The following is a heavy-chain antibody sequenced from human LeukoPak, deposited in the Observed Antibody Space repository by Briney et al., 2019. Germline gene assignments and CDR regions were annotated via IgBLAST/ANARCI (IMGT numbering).Heavy chain of an antibody. V-gene: IGHV3-23*01. J-gene: IGHJ4*02. CDR1: GFTFSSYA. CDR2: ISGSGGST. D-gene: IGHD2-15*01. Sequence: GSLRLSCAASGFTFSSYAMSWVRQAPGKGLEWVSAISGSGGSTYYADSVKGRFTISRDNSKNTLYLQMNSLRAEDTAVYYCAKDLIVVVVAATFDYWGQGTLVTVSS. CDR3: AKDLIVVVVAATFDY.